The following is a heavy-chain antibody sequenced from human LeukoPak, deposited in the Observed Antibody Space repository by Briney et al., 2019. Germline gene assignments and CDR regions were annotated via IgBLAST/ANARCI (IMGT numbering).Heavy chain of an antibody. CDR3: RVGIDY. Sequence: PGGSLRLSCEASGFTFSTYWMSWVRQAPGKGLEWVANIKQDGSEKYYLDSVKGRFTISRDNAKNSLYLQMNSLRAEDTAVYYCRVGIDYWGQGTLVTVSS. CDR1: GFTFSTYW. J-gene: IGHJ4*02. CDR2: IKQDGSEK. D-gene: IGHD7-27*01. V-gene: IGHV3-7*01.